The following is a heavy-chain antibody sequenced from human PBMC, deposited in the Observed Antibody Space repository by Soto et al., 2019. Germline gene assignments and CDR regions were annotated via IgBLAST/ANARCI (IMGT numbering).Heavy chain of an antibody. D-gene: IGHD1-26*01. CDR2: INPHGGST. CDR3: ARSSGGNFGIIIEGTNWFAP. J-gene: IGHJ5*02. Sequence: GASVKVSCKAPRDPFPSYYINWVRQAPGQGLEWMGVINPHGGSTAYAQKFKGRVTLTRDTSASTVYMEVSSLTSEDTAMYYCARSSGGNFGIIIEGTNWFAPWGQGTLVTVSS. V-gene: IGHV1-46*01. CDR1: RDPFPSYY.